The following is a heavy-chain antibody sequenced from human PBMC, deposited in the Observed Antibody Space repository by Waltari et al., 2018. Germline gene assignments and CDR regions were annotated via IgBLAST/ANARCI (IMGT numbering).Heavy chain of an antibody. J-gene: IGHJ3*02. CDR1: GFTFSSYA. V-gene: IGHV3-23*01. Sequence: EVQLLESGGNLVQPGGSLRLSCAASGFTFSSYAMSWVRQAPGKGLEWVSGISGSGGSTFYADSVKGRFTISRDNSKNTLYLQMNSLRAEDTAVYYCARAPYSSDAFDIWGQGTMVTVSS. D-gene: IGHD2-15*01. CDR2: ISGSGGST. CDR3: ARAPYSSDAFDI.